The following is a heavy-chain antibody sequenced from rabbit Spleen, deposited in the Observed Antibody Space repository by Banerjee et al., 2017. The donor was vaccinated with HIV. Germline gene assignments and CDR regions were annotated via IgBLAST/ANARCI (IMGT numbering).Heavy chain of an antibody. CDR3: ARGYGYGLNKLDL. D-gene: IGHD6-1*01. J-gene: IGHJ6*01. CDR1: GIDFSSYYY. V-gene: IGHV1S45*01. Sequence: QPQLEESGGGLVKPGGTLTLTCKVSGIDFSSYYYMCWVRQAPGKGLEWIACIYPGGSDSTYYARWAKGRFTISKTSSTTVTLQMTSLTAADTATYFCARGYGYGLNKLDLWGPGTLVTVS. CDR2: IYPGGSDST.